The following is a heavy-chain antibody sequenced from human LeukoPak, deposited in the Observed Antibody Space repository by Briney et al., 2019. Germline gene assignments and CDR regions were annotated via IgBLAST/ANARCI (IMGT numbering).Heavy chain of an antibody. D-gene: IGHD1-26*01. Sequence: SETLSLTCTVSGGSFSSSSYYWGWIRQPPGKGLEWIGSIYYSGSTYYNPSLKSRVTISVDTSKNQFSLKLSSVTAADTAVYYCARETSGSYHFDYWGQGTLVTVSS. J-gene: IGHJ4*02. CDR2: IYYSGST. CDR3: ARETSGSYHFDY. CDR1: GGSFSSSSYY. V-gene: IGHV4-39*07.